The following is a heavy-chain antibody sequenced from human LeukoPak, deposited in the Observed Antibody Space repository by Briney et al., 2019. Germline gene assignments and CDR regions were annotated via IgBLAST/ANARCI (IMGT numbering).Heavy chain of an antibody. CDR1: GGSISSGDSY. J-gene: IGHJ5*02. V-gene: IGHV4-31*03. D-gene: IGHD5-24*01. CDR3: ARMRDKNWFDP. CDR2: IYYSGST. Sequence: SETLSLTCTVSGGSISSGDSYWSWICQHPGKGLEWIGYIYYSGSTDYNPSLKSRVTISVDTSKNQFSLKVSSVTAADTAVYSCARMRDKNWFDPWGQGTLVTVSS.